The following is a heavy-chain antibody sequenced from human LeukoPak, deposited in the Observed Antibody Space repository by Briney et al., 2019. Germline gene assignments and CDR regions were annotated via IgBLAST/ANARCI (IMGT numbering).Heavy chain of an antibody. V-gene: IGHV3-23*01. Sequence: GGSLRLSCAAPGFSFSTNGRSGVRQAPGKGLEWVSAISGSGGSTYYADSVKGRFTSSRDNSKNTLYLQMNSLRAEDAAVYYCAKSFGLQAHSSFDYWGQGTLVTVSS. CDR1: GFSFSTNG. CDR3: AKSFGLQAHSSFDY. CDR2: ISGSGGST. D-gene: IGHD5-24*01. J-gene: IGHJ4*02.